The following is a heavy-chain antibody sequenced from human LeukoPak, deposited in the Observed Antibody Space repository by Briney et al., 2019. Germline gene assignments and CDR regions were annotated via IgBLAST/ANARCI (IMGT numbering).Heavy chain of an antibody. CDR3: AESYYDSSGYLIY. Sequence: ASVKVSCKASGYTFTGYYMHWVRQAPGQGLEWMGWINPNSGGTNYAQKFQGRVTMTRDTSISTAYMELSRLRSDDTAVYYCAESYYDSSGYLIYWGQGTLVTVSS. V-gene: IGHV1-2*02. D-gene: IGHD3-22*01. J-gene: IGHJ4*02. CDR1: GYTFTGYY. CDR2: INPNSGGT.